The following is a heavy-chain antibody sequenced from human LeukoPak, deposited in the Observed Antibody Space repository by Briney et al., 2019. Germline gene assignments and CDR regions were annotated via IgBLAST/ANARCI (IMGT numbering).Heavy chain of an antibody. CDR3: TTATPHIVVVTAIDY. CDR2: IKSKTDGGTT. D-gene: IGHD2-21*02. J-gene: IGHJ4*02. V-gene: IGHV3-15*01. Sequence: GGSLRLSCAASGFTFSNAWMSWVRQAPGKGLEWVGRIKSKTDGGTTDYAAPVKGRFTISRDDSKNTLYLQMNSLKTEDTAVYYCTTATPHIVVVTAIDYWGQGTLVTVSS. CDR1: GFTFSNAW.